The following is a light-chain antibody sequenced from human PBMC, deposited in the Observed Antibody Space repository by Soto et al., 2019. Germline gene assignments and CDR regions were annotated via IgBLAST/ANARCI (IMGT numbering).Light chain of an antibody. J-gene: IGKJ2*01. V-gene: IGKV3-20*01. CDR2: AAS. CDR3: QQYGSLYT. Sequence: EIVLTQSPGTLSLSPGERATLSCRASQSVSSSYLAWYQQKPGQAPRLLIYAASSRATGIPDRFSGSGSGTAFTLIINRLEPEDFLVYYCQQYGSLYTFPQGTKLEIK. CDR1: QSVSSSY.